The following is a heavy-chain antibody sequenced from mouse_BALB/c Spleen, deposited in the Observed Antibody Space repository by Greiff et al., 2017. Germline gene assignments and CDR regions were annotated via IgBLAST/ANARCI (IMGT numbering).Heavy chain of an antibody. CDR3: TRRSPYYAMDY. CDR1: GYTFTSYY. Sequence: QVQLKQPGAELVKPGASVKLSCKASGYTFTSYYMYWVKQRPGQGLEWIGGINPSNGGTNFNEKFKSKATLTVDKSSSTAYMQLSSLTSEDSAVYYCTRRSPYYAMDYWGQGTSVTVSS. V-gene: IGHV1S81*02. D-gene: IGHD1-1*01. J-gene: IGHJ4*01. CDR2: INPSNGGT.